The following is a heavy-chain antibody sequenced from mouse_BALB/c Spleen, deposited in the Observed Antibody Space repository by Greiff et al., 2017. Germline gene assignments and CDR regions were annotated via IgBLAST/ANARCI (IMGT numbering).Heavy chain of an antibody. V-gene: IGHV1-15*01. Sequence: QVQLQQSGAELVRPGASVTLSCKASGYKFTDYEMHWVKQTPVHGLEWIGAIDPETGGTAYNQKFKGKATLTADKSSSTAYMELRSLTSEDSAVYYCTRRGYDTWFAYWGQGTLVTVSA. J-gene: IGHJ3*01. D-gene: IGHD2-14*01. CDR2: IDPETGGT. CDR1: GYKFTDYE. CDR3: TRRGYDTWFAY.